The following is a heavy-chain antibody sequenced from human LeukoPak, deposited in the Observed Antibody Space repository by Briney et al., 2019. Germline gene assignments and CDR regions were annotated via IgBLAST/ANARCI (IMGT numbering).Heavy chain of an antibody. Sequence: ASVKVSCKASGYTFTSYAMNWVRQAPGQGLEWMGWINTNTGNPTYAQGFTGRFVFSLDTSVSTAYLQISGLKAEDTAVYYCARLGYCSSTSCLPHRIAAADWGQGTLVTVSS. V-gene: IGHV7-4-1*02. J-gene: IGHJ4*02. CDR1: GYTFTSYA. CDR2: INTNTGNP. D-gene: IGHD2-2*01. CDR3: ARLGYCSSTSCLPHRIAAAD.